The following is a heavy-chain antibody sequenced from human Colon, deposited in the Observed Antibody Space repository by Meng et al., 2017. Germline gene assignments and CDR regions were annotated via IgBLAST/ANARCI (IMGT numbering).Heavy chain of an antibody. Sequence: QVQLQQWGAGLLKPSETLSLTCAVSGGSFSDYYWSWIRKSPGKGLEWIGEISHRGTTNYNPSLKSRVTISLDTSRNQFSLNLTSVTAADTAVYYCAAQRRSTSYPYYWGQGTLVTVSS. CDR2: ISHRGTT. J-gene: IGHJ4*02. V-gene: IGHV4-34*01. CDR3: AAQRRSTSYPYY. CDR1: GGSFSDYY. D-gene: IGHD3-16*01.